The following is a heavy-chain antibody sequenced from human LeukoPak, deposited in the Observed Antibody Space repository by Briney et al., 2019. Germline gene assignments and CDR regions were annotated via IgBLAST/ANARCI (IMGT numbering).Heavy chain of an antibody. Sequence: PSETLSLTCTVSGGAISSYYWSWIRQSAGKGLDWIGRLYTSGRTDYNPSLKSRVSMSVDTSMNLLSLKLSSVTAADTAVYYCARDLYYDSTGYYLNYHYYMDVWGVGTTVTVSS. J-gene: IGHJ6*03. V-gene: IGHV4-4*07. CDR3: ARDLYYDSTGYYLNYHYYMDV. CDR2: LYTSGRT. D-gene: IGHD3-22*01. CDR1: GGAISSYY.